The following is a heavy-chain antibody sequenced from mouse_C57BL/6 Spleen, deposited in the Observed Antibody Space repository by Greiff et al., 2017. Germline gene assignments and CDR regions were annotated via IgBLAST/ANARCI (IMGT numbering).Heavy chain of an antibody. Sequence: VQLQQSGPELVKPGASVKISCKASGYAFSSSWMNWVKQRPGKGLEWIGRIYPGDGDTNYNGKFKGKATLTADKSSSTAYMQLSSLTSEDSAVYFCARRLDYSNYGDFDYWGQGTTLTVSS. CDR3: ARRLDYSNYGDFDY. J-gene: IGHJ2*01. CDR1: GYAFSSSW. D-gene: IGHD2-5*01. CDR2: IYPGDGDT. V-gene: IGHV1-82*01.